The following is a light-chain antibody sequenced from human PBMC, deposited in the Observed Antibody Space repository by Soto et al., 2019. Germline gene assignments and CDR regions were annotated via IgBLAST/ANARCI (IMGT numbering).Light chain of an antibody. V-gene: IGKV3-20*01. Sequence: EIVLTQSPGALSLSPGERATLSCRASQTVSDNYLAWYQQKPGQAPRLLIYGASTRATGIPERFSGSGAGTDFILTISRLEPEDFAVYYCQKYGGSPRVSFGGGTKVEIK. CDR2: GAS. J-gene: IGKJ4*01. CDR3: QKYGGSPRVS. CDR1: QTVSDNY.